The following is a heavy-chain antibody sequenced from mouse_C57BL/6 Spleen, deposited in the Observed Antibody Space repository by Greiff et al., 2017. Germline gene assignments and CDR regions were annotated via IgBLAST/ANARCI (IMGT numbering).Heavy chain of an antibody. Sequence: QVQLQQPGTELVKPGASVKLSCKASGYTFTSYWMHWVKQRPGQGLEWIGNINPSDGGTNYNEKFKSKATLTVDKSSSTAYMQLSSLTSEDSAVYCCARRDYGTPWYFDVWGTGTTVTVSS. CDR2: INPSDGGT. CDR1: GYTFTSYW. V-gene: IGHV1-53*01. J-gene: IGHJ1*03. D-gene: IGHD1-1*01. CDR3: ARRDYGTPWYFDV.